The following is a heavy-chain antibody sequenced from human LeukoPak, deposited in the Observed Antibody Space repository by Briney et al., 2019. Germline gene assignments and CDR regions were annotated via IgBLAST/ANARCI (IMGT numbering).Heavy chain of an antibody. CDR3: ARGRFGSC. CDR1: GFTFSGYE. V-gene: IGHV3-48*03. CDR2: ISSSGNSI. J-gene: IGHJ1*01. D-gene: IGHD6-13*01. Sequence: RPGGSLRLSCTASGFTFSGYEMNWVPQGPGKGLEWVSYISSSGNSIYYADSVKGRFTISRDNAKNSLYLQMNSLRAEDMAVYYCARGRFGSCWGQGTLVTVSS.